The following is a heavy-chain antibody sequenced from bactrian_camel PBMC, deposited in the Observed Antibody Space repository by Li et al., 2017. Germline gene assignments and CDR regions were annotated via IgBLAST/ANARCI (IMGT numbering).Heavy chain of an antibody. CDR2: ITSSGWPYTAAGTT. V-gene: IGHV3S60*01. CDR1: GFTFDDSS. D-gene: IGHD4*01. J-gene: IGHJ4*01. Sequence: VQLVESGGGLVQPGGSLRLSCTASGFTFDDSSRGWYRQAPGNECELVSGITSSGWPYTAAGTTHYDGSVEGRFTISLGSAPNTVDLQMGNVQPEDTAMYYCAAGGEEMWTLGLCLSTIERGDYGQGTQVTVS.